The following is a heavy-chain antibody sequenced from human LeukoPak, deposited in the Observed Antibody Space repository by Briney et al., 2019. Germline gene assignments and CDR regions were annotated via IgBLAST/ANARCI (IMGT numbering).Heavy chain of an antibody. V-gene: IGHV3-30*18. D-gene: IGHD1-26*01. CDR3: AKVFRGSYYNDY. J-gene: IGHJ4*02. Sequence: GGSLRLSCAASGFTFSSYGMHWVRQAPGKGLEWVAVISYDGSNKYYADSVKGRFTISKDNSKNTLYLQMTSLRAEDTAVYYCAKVFRGSYYNDYWGQGTLVTVSS. CDR1: GFTFSSYG. CDR2: ISYDGSNK.